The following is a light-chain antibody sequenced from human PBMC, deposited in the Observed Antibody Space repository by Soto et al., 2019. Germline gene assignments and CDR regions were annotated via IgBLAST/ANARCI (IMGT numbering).Light chain of an antibody. V-gene: IGKV3-15*01. Sequence: EIVMTQSPATLSVSPVERATLSCRASQSVRSKLAWYQQKPGQAPRLLIYDASTRATGIPARFSGSGSGTEFTLTISSLQSEDFAAYYCQQYNNWPPITFGQGTRLENK. CDR1: QSVRSK. CDR3: QQYNNWPPIT. J-gene: IGKJ5*01. CDR2: DAS.